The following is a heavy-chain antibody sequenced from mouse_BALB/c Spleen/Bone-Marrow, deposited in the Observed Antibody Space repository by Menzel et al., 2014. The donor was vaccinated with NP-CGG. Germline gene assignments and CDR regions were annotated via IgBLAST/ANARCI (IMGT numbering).Heavy chain of an antibody. CDR2: IYPGDGDT. CDR1: AYTFTSYW. V-gene: IGHV1-87*01. D-gene: IGHD1-1*01. CDR3: ARGYYCGSTYVWYFDV. Sequence: VQLQQSGAELTRPGASVKLSCKASAYTFTSYWMQWVKQRPGRGLEWIGAIYPGDGDTRYTQKFKGKATLTADESSSTAYMQRSSLASEGSAVYYCARGYYCGSTYVWYFDVWGAGTSVTVSS. J-gene: IGHJ1*01.